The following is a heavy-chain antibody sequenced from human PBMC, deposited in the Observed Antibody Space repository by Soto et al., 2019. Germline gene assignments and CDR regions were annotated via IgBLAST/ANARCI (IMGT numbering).Heavy chain of an antibody. D-gene: IGHD3-10*01. CDR1: GGSISSYC. CDR2: VYYSGNT. CDR3: AGVFGEWGVDYYYYYGMDV. J-gene: IGHJ6*02. Sequence: QVQLQESGPGLVKPSETLSLTCSVSGGSISSYCWSWIRQPPGKGLEWIGNVYYSGNTNYNPSLNSRVTISIDTSKNQFSLKLSSGTAADTGVYFCAGVFGEWGVDYYYYYGMDVWGQGTTVTVSS. V-gene: IGHV4-59*01.